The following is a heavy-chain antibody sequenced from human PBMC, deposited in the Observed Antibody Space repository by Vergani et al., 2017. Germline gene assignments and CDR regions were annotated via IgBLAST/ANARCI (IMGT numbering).Heavy chain of an antibody. V-gene: IGHV3-48*03. Sequence: EVQLVESGGGLVQPGGSLRLSCAASGLTFSSYEMNWVRQAPGKGLEWVSYISSSGSTIYYADSVKGRFTISRDNAKNSLYLQMNSLRAEDTAVYYCARSGRITMVRGTPSWCYYGMDVWGQGTTVTVSS. CDR1: GLTFSSYE. CDR2: ISSSGSTI. CDR3: ARSGRITMVRGTPSWCYYGMDV. D-gene: IGHD3-10*01. J-gene: IGHJ6*02.